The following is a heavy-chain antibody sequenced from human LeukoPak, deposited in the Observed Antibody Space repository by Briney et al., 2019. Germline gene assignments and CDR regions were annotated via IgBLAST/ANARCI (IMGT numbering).Heavy chain of an antibody. CDR1: GGSISSYY. J-gene: IGHJ6*02. CDR2: IYYSGST. D-gene: IGHD6-13*01. V-gene: IGHV4-59*08. Sequence: PSETLSLTCTVSGGSISSYYWSWIRQPPGKGLEWIGYIYYSGSTNYNPCLKSRVTISVDTSKNQFSLKLSSVTAADTAVYYCARRAAAAGTVPDYYYYGMDVWGQGTTVTVSS. CDR3: ARRAAAAGTVPDYYYYGMDV.